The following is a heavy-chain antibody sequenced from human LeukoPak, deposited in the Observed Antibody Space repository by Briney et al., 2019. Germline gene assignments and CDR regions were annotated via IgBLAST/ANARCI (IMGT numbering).Heavy chain of an antibody. CDR2: FDPEDGDT. Sequence: ASVEVSCKVSGYTLTEFSMHWVRQAPGKGLEWMGSFDPEDGDTVYAQNFQGRVTMTGDTSTDTAYMDLSSLKSEDTAVYFCATSSLAVGSALPFDYWGQGTLVTVSS. V-gene: IGHV1-24*01. CDR3: ATSSLAVGSALPFDY. D-gene: IGHD2-21*02. CDR1: GYTLTEFS. J-gene: IGHJ4*02.